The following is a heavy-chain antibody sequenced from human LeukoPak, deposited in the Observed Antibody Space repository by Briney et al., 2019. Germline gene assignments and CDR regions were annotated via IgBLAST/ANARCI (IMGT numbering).Heavy chain of an antibody. CDR2: IIPIFGTA. V-gene: IGHV1-69*13. Sequence: GASVKVSCKASGGTFSSYAISWVRQAPGQGLEWMGGIIPIFGTANYAQKFQGRVTITADESTSTAYMELSSLRSEDAAVYYCARVGRGPVDYWGQGTLVTVSS. CDR1: GGTFSSYA. J-gene: IGHJ4*02. CDR3: ARVGRGPVDY.